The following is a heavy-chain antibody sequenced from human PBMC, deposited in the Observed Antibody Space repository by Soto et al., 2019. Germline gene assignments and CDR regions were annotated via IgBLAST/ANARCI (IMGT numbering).Heavy chain of an antibody. CDR1: GFTFSNYA. J-gene: IGHJ4*02. CDR2: ISGSGGST. Sequence: EVQLLESGGGLVQPGGSLRLSCAASGFTFSNYAMTWVRQAPGKGLEWVSTISGSGGSTYYADSVKGRFTISRDDSKNTLYLQMNGPRAEDAAVYYCARKRLRRGIDYWGQGSLVTVSS. CDR3: ARKRLRRGIDY. D-gene: IGHD2-8*01. V-gene: IGHV3-23*01.